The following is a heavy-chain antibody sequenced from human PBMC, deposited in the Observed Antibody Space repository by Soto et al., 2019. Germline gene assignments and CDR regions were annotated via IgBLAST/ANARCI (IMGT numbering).Heavy chain of an antibody. CDR3: AKRVEYSSSWAYFDH. CDR2: ISPSGGDT. V-gene: IGHV3-23*01. CDR1: GFIFSDYA. Sequence: EVQLLESGGGLVQPGGSLRLSCAASGFIFSDYAMSWVRQAPGKGLEWVSAISPSGGDTFDADSVKGRFAISRDNSKNPLSLQMNSLRAGDTAVYYCAKRVEYSSSWAYFDHWGRGTLVIVSS. D-gene: IGHD6-6*01. J-gene: IGHJ4*02.